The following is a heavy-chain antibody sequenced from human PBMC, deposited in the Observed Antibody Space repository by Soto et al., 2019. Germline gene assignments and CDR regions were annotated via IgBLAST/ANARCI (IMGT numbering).Heavy chain of an antibody. CDR3: ARDLRVIAAAGFQFRY. V-gene: IGHV3-30-3*01. Sequence: QVQLVESGGGVVQPGRSLRLSCAASGFTFSSYAMHWVRQAPGKGLEWVAVISYDGSNKYYADSVKGRFTISRDNSKNTLYLQMNSLRAEDTAVYYCARDLRVIAAAGFQFRYWGQGTLLTVSS. CDR1: GFTFSSYA. J-gene: IGHJ4*02. D-gene: IGHD6-13*01. CDR2: ISYDGSNK.